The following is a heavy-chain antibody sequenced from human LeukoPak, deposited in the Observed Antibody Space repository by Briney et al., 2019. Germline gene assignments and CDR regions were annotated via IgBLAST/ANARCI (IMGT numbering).Heavy chain of an antibody. Sequence: PGGSLRLSCAASGFTFSSYAMSWVRQAPGKGLEWVSAISGSGGSTYYADSVKGRFTISRDNAKNSLYLQMNSLRAEDTAVYYCARDRADWARSYWGQGTLVTVSS. D-gene: IGHD2-21*01. CDR2: ISGSGGST. CDR1: GFTFSSYA. V-gene: IGHV3-23*01. J-gene: IGHJ4*02. CDR3: ARDRADWARSY.